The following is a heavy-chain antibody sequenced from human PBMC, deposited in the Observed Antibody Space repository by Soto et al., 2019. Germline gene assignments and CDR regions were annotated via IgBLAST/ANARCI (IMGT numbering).Heavy chain of an antibody. CDR2: ISDSGSFT. D-gene: IGHD7-27*01. CDR3: AKRPLNWGRWYFDL. CDR1: GITFSNYA. V-gene: IGHV3-23*01. J-gene: IGHJ2*01. Sequence: EVQLLESGGGLVQPGGSLRLSCAASGITFSNYAMTWVRQAPGKGLEWVSVISDSGSFTFYADSVKGQFTISRDNSGGTLYLQMNSLRAEDTAIYYCAKRPLNWGRWYFDLWGRGTLVTVSS.